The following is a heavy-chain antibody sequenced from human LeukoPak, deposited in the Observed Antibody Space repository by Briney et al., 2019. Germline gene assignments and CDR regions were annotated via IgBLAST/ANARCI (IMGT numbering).Heavy chain of an antibody. J-gene: IGHJ2*01. CDR3: ARVGVPYWYFDL. Sequence: SGTLSLTCTVSGGSISSLYWSWIRQPPGKGLEWIGYIYYSGSTNYNPSLKSRVTISVDTSKNQFSLKLSSVTAADTAVYCCARVGVPYWYFDLWGRGTLVTVSS. V-gene: IGHV4-59*01. CDR1: GGSISSLY. D-gene: IGHD4/OR15-4a*01. CDR2: IYYSGST.